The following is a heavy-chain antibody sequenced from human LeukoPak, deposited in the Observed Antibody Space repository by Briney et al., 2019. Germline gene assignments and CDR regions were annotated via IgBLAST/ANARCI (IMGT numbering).Heavy chain of an antibody. D-gene: IGHD2-2*01. CDR1: GFTVSDNY. J-gene: IGHJ5*02. V-gene: IGHV3-53*01. CDR3: ARDAPKVPASGVLAA. CDR2: MYSRGDT. Sequence: AGGSLRLSCAASGFTVSDNYMSCVRQAPGKGLEWVSVMYSRGDTYYAKSVKGRFTFSRDISKNTLYLQMNGLRTEDTAMYYCARDAPKVPASGVLAAWGKGTLVIVSS.